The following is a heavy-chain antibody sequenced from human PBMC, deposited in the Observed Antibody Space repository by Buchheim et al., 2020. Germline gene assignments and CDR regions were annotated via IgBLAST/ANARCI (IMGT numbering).Heavy chain of an antibody. CDR2: IVVGSGNT. CDR3: ARAGYYDSSGYYYGVDY. V-gene: IGHV1-58*01. J-gene: IGHJ4*02. CDR1: GFTFTSSA. D-gene: IGHD3-22*01. Sequence: QMQLVQSGPEVKKPGTSVKVSCKASGFTFTSSAVQWVRQARGQRLEWIGWIVVGSGNTNYAQKFQERVTITRDMSTSTAYMELSSLRSEDTAVYYCARAGYYDSSGYYYGVDYWGQGTL.